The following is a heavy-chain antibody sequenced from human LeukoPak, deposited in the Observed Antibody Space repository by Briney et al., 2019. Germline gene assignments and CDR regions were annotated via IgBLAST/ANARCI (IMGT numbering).Heavy chain of an antibody. D-gene: IGHD4-17*01. CDR1: GFTFSSYA. Sequence: PGGSLRLSCAASGFTFSSYAMSWVRQAPGKGLEWVSAISGSGGSTYYADSVKGRFTISRDNSKNTLYLQMNSLRAEDTAVYYCAKETGDDYGDYTINWYFDLWGRGTLVTVSS. CDR2: ISGSGGST. J-gene: IGHJ2*01. V-gene: IGHV3-23*01. CDR3: AKETGDDYGDYTINWYFDL.